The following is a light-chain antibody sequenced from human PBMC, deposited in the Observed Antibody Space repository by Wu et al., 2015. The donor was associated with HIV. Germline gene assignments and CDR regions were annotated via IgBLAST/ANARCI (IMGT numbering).Light chain of an antibody. J-gene: IGKJ4*01. V-gene: IGKV3-20*01. CDR3: QQYGSSPAP. CDR1: QSISSGF. Sequence: EIVMTQSPATLSVSPGERATLSCRASQSISSGFLAWYQQRPGQAPRLVIFAASNRATGIPDRFSGSGSGTNFSLTISRLEPEDFGVYYCQQYGSSPAPFGGGTKVEIK. CDR2: AAS.